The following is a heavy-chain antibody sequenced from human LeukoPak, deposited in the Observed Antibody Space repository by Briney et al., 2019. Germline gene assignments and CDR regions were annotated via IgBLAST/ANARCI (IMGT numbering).Heavy chain of an antibody. CDR2: IYYSGST. D-gene: IGHD2-15*01. V-gene: IGHV4-39*07. CDR1: GGSISSSSYY. CDR3: ARGYCSGGSCYSYYYYNYMDV. J-gene: IGHJ6*03. Sequence: PSETLSLTCTVSGGSISSSSYYWGRIRQPPGRGLERIGSIYYSGSTYYNPSLKSRVTISVDTPKNQYSLKLGSVAAADTAVCSCARGYCSGGSCYSYYYYNYMDVWGKGATVTVSS.